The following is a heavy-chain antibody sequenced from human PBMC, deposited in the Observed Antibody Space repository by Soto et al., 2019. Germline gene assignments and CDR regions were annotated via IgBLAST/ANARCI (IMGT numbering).Heavy chain of an antibody. CDR2: IIPILGIA. D-gene: IGHD3-10*01. Sequence: GASVKVSCKASGGTFSSYTISWVRQAPGQGLEWMGRIIPILGIANYAQKFQGRFTISRDNSRNTLYLQMNSLRAEDTAVYFCARCDGSATYCFFFAYWGQGTPVTVSS. J-gene: IGHJ4*02. CDR3: ARCDGSATYCFFFAY. CDR1: GGTFSSYT. V-gene: IGHV1-69*02.